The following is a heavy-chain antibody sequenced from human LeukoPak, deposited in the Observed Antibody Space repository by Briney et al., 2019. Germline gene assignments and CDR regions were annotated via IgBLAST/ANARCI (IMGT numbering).Heavy chain of an antibody. CDR3: AKDTLRCSSTSCSTDYYYGMDV. V-gene: IGHV3-23*01. CDR2: ISGSGGST. CDR1: GFTFSSYW. J-gene: IGHJ6*02. D-gene: IGHD2-2*01. Sequence: QAGGSLRLSCAASGFTFSSYWMSWVRQAPGKGLEWVSAISGSGGSTYYADSVKGRFTISRDNSKNTLYLQMNSLRAEDTAVYYCAKDTLRCSSTSCSTDYYYGMDVWGQGTTVTVSS.